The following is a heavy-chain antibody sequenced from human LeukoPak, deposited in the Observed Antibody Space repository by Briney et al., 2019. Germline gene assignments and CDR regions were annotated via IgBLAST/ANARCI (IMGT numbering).Heavy chain of an antibody. Sequence: GGSLRLSCAASGFTFSSYWMHWVRQAPGKGLVWFSRINTDGSGTSYADSVKGRFTISRDNAKNTLYLQMNSLRAEDTAVYYCARTFGYYYYMDVWGKGTTVTVSS. CDR3: ARTFGYYYYMDV. CDR1: GFTFSSYW. J-gene: IGHJ6*03. CDR2: INTDGSGT. D-gene: IGHD3-10*01. V-gene: IGHV3-74*01.